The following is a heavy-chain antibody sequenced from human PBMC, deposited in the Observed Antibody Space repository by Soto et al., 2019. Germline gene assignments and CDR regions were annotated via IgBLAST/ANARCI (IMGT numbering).Heavy chain of an antibody. CDR3: ARDPHYFYDSTGYYDY. CDR1: GFTFDDYA. Sequence: PGGSLRLSCAASGFTFDDYAMHWVRQAPGKGLVWVSRIYSDGSSTSYADSVKGRFTISRDNAKNTLYLQMNSLRAEDTAVYYCARDPHYFYDSTGYYDYWGQGTLVTVSS. CDR2: IYSDGSST. D-gene: IGHD3-22*01. V-gene: IGHV3-74*01. J-gene: IGHJ4*02.